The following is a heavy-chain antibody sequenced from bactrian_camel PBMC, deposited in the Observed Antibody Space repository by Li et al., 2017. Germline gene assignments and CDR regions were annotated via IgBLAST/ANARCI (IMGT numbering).Heavy chain of an antibody. J-gene: IGHJ2*01. CDR1: GDGFSNYH. CDR3: AKAGGGSWYSSYRYLEV. CDR2: IRPDGDGA. D-gene: IGHD6*01. Sequence: HVQLVESGGGKVQPGGTLRLSCQASGDGFSNYHMMWARQAPGAEPERVCVIRPDGDGADCADSVKGRFTISRDNAKNTVYLQLKSLKTEDMAMYYCAKAGGGSWYSSYRYLEVWGQGTQVTVS. V-gene: IGHV3S1*01.